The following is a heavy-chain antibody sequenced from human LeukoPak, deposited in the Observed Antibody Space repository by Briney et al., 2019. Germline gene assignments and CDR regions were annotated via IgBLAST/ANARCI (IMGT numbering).Heavy chain of an antibody. CDR3: ARAVYSWYYYDSSGPSTWFDP. CDR1: GYTFTSYG. D-gene: IGHD3-22*01. Sequence: ASVKVSCKASGYTFTSYGISWVRQAPGQGLEWMGWISAYNGNTNYAQKLQGRVTMTTDTSTSTAYMELRSLRSDDTAAYYCARAVYSWYYYDSSGPSTWFDPWGQGTLVTVSS. CDR2: ISAYNGNT. J-gene: IGHJ5*02. V-gene: IGHV1-18*01.